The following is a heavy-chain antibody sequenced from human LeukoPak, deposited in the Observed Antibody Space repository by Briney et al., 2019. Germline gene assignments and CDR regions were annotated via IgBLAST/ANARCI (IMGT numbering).Heavy chain of an antibody. CDR3: ARGSRWLLLRVAVVFDY. J-gene: IGHJ4*02. CDR2: INHSGST. D-gene: IGHD3-22*01. Sequence: SETLSLTCAVYGGSFSGYYWSWIRQPPGKGLEWIGEINHSGSTNYNPSLKSRVTISVDTSKNQFSLKLSSVTAADTAVYYCARGSRWLLLRVAVVFDYWGQGTLVTVSS. CDR1: GGSFSGYY. V-gene: IGHV4-34*01.